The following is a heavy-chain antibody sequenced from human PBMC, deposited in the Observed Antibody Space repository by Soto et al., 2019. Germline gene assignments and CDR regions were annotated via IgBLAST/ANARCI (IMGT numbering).Heavy chain of an antibody. CDR1: GFTFSSYS. J-gene: IGHJ3*02. V-gene: IGHV3-21*01. CDR2: ISSSSYI. D-gene: IGHD3-10*01. Sequence: EVQLVESGGGLVKPGGSLRLSCAASGFTFSSYSMNWVRQAPGKGLEWVSLISSSSYIYYADSVKGRFTISRDNAKNSLYLQMNSLRAGEPAVYYCARDRGGDLKAFDIWGQGTMVTVSS. CDR3: ARDRGGDLKAFDI.